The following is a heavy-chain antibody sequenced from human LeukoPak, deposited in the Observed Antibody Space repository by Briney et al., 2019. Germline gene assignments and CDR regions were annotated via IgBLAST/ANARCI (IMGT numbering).Heavy chain of an antibody. CDR2: INSDGSST. Sequence: GGSLRLSCAASGFTFSSYWMHWVRQAPGKGLVWVSRINSDGSSTSYADSVKGRFTISRDNAKNTLYLQMNSLRAEDTAVYYCAREYDFWSGYYHSDYYGMDVWGQGTTVTVSS. J-gene: IGHJ6*02. D-gene: IGHD3-3*01. CDR1: GFTFSSYW. CDR3: AREYDFWSGYYHSDYYGMDV. V-gene: IGHV3-74*01.